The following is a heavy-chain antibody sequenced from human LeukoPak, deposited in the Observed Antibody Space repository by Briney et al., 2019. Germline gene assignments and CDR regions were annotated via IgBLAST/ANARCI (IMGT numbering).Heavy chain of an antibody. CDR2: IYYSGST. J-gene: IGHJ4*02. V-gene: IGHV4-31*03. Sequence: NLSQTLSLTCTVSGGSISSGGHYWNWIRQHPGKGLEWIGYIYYSGSTYYNPSLKSRVTISVDTSKNQFSLKLSSVTAADTAVYYCASMERYCSSTSCYYFDSWGQGTLVTVSS. CDR1: GGSISSGGHY. D-gene: IGHD2-2*01. CDR3: ASMERYCSSTSCYYFDS.